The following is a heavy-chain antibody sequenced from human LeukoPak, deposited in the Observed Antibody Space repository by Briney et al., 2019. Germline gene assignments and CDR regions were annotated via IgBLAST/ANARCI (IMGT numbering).Heavy chain of an antibody. CDR2: IIPIFGTA. J-gene: IGHJ5*02. CDR3: ARDRPSSSWYGYWFDP. V-gene: IGHV1-69*13. D-gene: IGHD6-13*01. CDR1: GGTFSSYA. Sequence: SVKVSCKASGGTFSSYAISWVRQAPGQGLEWMGGIIPIFGTANYAQKFQGRVTITADESTSTAYMELSSLRSEDTAVYYCARDRPSSSWYGYWFDPWGQGTLVTVSS.